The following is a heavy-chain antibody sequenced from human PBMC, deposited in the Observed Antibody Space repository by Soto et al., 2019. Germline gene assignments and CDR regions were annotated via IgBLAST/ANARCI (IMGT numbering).Heavy chain of an antibody. CDR3: AKRDDFWSGSVYGMDV. J-gene: IGHJ6*02. V-gene: IGHV3-23*01. CDR1: GFTFSSYA. D-gene: IGHD3-3*01. Sequence: EVQLLESGGGLVQPGGSLRLSCAASGFTFSSYAMSWVRQAPGKGLEWVSAISGSGGSTYYADSVKGRFTISRDNSKNTLYLQMNSRRAEDTAVYYCAKRDDFWSGSVYGMDVWGQGTTVTVSS. CDR2: ISGSGGST.